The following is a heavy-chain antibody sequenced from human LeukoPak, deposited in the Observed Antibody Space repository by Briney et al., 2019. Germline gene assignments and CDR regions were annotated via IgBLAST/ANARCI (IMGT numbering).Heavy chain of an antibody. Sequence: SETLSLTCTVSGGSISSYYWSWIRQPPGKGLEWIGYIYYSGSTNYNPSLKSRVTISVDTSKNQFSLKLSSVTAADTAVYYCAGDDILTGYFTQDYWGQGTLVTVSS. D-gene: IGHD3-9*01. V-gene: IGHV4-59*01. CDR1: GGSISSYY. J-gene: IGHJ4*02. CDR2: IYYSGST. CDR3: AGDDILTGYFTQDY.